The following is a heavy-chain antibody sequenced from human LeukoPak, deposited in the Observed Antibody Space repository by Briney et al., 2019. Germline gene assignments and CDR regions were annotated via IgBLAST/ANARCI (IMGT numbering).Heavy chain of an antibody. CDR2: VSGSGDRM. CDR1: GFTFSTYC. D-gene: IGHD6-13*01. J-gene: IGHJ4*02. Sequence: GGSLRLSCAASGFTFSTYCMHWVRQAPGKGLEWVATVSGSGDRMYHADSVKGRFTISRDNSKNTIYLQMNSLRAEDTALYYCAKAAAAPGFDFWGQGTLVTVSS. V-gene: IGHV3-23*01. CDR3: AKAAAAPGFDF.